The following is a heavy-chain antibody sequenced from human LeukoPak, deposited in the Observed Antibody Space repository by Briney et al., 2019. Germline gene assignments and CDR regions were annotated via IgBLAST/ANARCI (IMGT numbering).Heavy chain of an antibody. CDR3: ARVPGIVGATGFDY. D-gene: IGHD1-26*01. Sequence: SVKVSCKASGGTFSSYAISWVRQAPGQGLEWMGRIIPILGIANYAQKFQGRVTITADKSTSTAYMELSSLRSEDTAVYYCARVPGIVGATGFDYWGQGTLVTVAS. J-gene: IGHJ4*02. CDR2: IIPILGIA. CDR1: GGTFSSYA. V-gene: IGHV1-69*04.